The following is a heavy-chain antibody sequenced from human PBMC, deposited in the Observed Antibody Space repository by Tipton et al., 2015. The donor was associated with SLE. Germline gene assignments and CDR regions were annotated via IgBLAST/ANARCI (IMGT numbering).Heavy chain of an antibody. CDR2: IWHDGSNE. D-gene: IGHD2-2*02. CDR3: TRDPPGVAIYYFDY. Sequence: SLRLSCAASGFSFSEKGMHWVRQAPGKGLEWVAVIWHDGSNEYYGDYVKGRFTISRDNSKNTLYLQMNSLRADDTAMYYCTRDPPGVAIYYFDYWGRRTLVTVST. J-gene: IGHJ4*02. V-gene: IGHV3-33*08. CDR1: GFSFSEKG.